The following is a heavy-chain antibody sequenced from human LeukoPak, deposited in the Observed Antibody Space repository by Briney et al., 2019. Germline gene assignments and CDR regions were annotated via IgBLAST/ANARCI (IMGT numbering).Heavy chain of an antibody. Sequence: GGSLRLSCAASGFTFSDYYMSWVRQAPGKGLEWVSYISGSGNYINYADSVKGRFTISRDNAKNTLYLQMNSLRAEDTAVYYCAKAHAGDYYDSSGLDYWGQGTLVTVSS. J-gene: IGHJ4*02. CDR3: AKAHAGDYYDSSGLDY. CDR1: GFTFSDYY. D-gene: IGHD3-22*01. V-gene: IGHV3-11*04. CDR2: ISGSGNYI.